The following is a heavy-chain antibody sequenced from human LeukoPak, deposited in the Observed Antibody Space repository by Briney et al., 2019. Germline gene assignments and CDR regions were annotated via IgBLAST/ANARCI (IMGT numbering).Heavy chain of an antibody. CDR3: ARSMDYYGSAHAFDL. V-gene: IGHV3-53*01. D-gene: IGHD3-10*01. Sequence: GGSLRLSCAASGFTVSSNYMSWVRQAPGKGLEWVSVIYSGGSTYYADSVKGRFTISRDNSKNTLYLQMNSLRADDTAIFYCARSMDYYGSAHAFDLWGQGTMVTVSS. CDR2: IYSGGST. J-gene: IGHJ3*01. CDR1: GFTVSSNY.